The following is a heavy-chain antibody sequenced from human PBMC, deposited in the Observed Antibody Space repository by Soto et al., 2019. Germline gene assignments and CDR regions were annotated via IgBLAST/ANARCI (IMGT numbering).Heavy chain of an antibody. CDR2: ISYDGDYK. D-gene: IGHD2-15*01. CDR3: AKDRGRYCSGGSCYLFDY. Sequence: GGSLRLSCAASGFTFSSYGMHWVRQAPGKGLEWVAKISYDGDYKYYADSVKGRFTISRDNSKNTLYLQMNSLRAEDTALYYCAKDRGRYCSGGSCYLFDYWGQGIMVTVSS. V-gene: IGHV3-30*18. J-gene: IGHJ4*02. CDR1: GFTFSSYG.